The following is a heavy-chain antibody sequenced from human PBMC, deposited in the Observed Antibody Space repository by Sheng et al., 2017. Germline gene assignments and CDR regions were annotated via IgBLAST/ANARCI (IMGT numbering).Heavy chain of an antibody. V-gene: IGHV1-69*04. D-gene: IGHD6-13*01. Sequence: QVQLVQSGAEVKKPGSSVKVSCKASGGTFSSYAISWVRQAPGQGLEWMGGIIPILGIANYAQKFQGRVTITADKSTSTAYMELSSLRSEDTAVYYCARDNGGSIAAAGTGWFDPWGQGTLVTVSS. CDR1: GGTFSSYA. J-gene: IGHJ5*02. CDR3: ARDNGGSIAAAGTGWFDP. CDR2: IIPILGIA.